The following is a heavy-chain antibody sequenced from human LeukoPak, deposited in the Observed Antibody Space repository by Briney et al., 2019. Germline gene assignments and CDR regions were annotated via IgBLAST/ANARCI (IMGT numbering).Heavy chain of an antibody. D-gene: IGHD2-15*01. CDR1: GYTFTSYD. J-gene: IGHJ6*03. V-gene: IGHV1-2*02. Sequence: ASVKVSCKASGYTFTSYDINWVRQAPGQGLEWMGWINPNSGGTNYAQKFQGRVTMTRDTSISTAYMELSRLRSDDTAVYYCASGGLWCSGGSCEARDYYYYMDVWGKGTTVTVSS. CDR2: INPNSGGT. CDR3: ASGGLWCSGGSCEARDYYYYMDV.